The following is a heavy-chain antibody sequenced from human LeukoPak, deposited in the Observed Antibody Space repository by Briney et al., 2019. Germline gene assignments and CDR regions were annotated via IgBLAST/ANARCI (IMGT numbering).Heavy chain of an antibody. CDR1: GFTFRIFW. V-gene: IGHV3-7*04. D-gene: IGHD3-10*01. J-gene: IGHJ4*02. CDR2: IKGDGSEK. Sequence: GGSLTLSCAAAGFTFRIFWMSWVRQAPGKGLEWVANIKGDGSEKYYGDSVKGRFTIARDNAKNSLYLQMNSLRAEDTAVYYCARGFGGFDYWGQGTLVTVSS. CDR3: ARGFGGFDY.